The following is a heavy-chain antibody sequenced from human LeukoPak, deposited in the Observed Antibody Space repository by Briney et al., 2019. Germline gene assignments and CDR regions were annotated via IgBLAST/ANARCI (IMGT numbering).Heavy chain of an antibody. CDR1: GYSISSGYY. CDR3: ARAAIAASSFDY. D-gene: IGHD6-6*01. V-gene: IGHV4-38-2*01. Sequence: SETLSLTRAVSGYSISSGYYWGWIRQPPGKRLEWIGSIYHSGSTYYNPSLKSRVTISVDTSKNQFSLKLSSVTAADTAVYYCARAAIAASSFDYWGQGTLVTVSS. CDR2: IYHSGST. J-gene: IGHJ4*02.